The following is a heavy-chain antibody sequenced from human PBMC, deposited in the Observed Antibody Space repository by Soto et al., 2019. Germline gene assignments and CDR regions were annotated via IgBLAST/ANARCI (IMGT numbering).Heavy chain of an antibody. V-gene: IGHV3-23*01. CDR2: ISGSDGKT. J-gene: IGHJ4*02. D-gene: IGHD3-3*01. CDR1: GFSFASFA. Sequence: SGGSLRLSCTTSGFSFASFAMTWVRQAPGKGLEWVATISGSDGKTYYADSVKGRFSISRDTSRNTLYLQMNSLRADDTAIYYCAMWSYLDYWGQGTRVTVSS. CDR3: AMWSYLDY.